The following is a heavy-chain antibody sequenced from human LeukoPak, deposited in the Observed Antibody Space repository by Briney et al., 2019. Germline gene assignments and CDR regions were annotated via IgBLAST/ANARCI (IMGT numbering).Heavy chain of an antibody. CDR1: GFTFSSYG. CDR2: IRYDGSNK. Sequence: GGSLRLSCAASGFTFSSYGMHWVRQAPGKGLEWVAFIRYDGSNKYYADSVKGRFTISRDNSKNTLYLQMNSLRVEGTAVYYCAKDQGGAIDYWGQGTLVTVSS. D-gene: IGHD3-16*01. V-gene: IGHV3-30*02. CDR3: AKDQGGAIDY. J-gene: IGHJ4*02.